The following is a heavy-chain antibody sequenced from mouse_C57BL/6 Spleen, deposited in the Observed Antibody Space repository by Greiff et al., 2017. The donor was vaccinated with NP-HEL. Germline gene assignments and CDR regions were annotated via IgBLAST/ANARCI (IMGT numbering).Heavy chain of an antibody. V-gene: IGHV5-12*01. J-gene: IGHJ2*01. Sequence: EVMLVESGGGLVQPGGSLKLSCAASGFTFSDYYMYWVRQTPEKRLEWVAYISNGGGSTYYPDTVKGRFTISRDNAKNTLYLQMSRLKSEDTAMYYCARGTGTGEYYFDYWGQGTTLTVSS. CDR2: ISNGGGST. CDR1: GFTFSDYY. D-gene: IGHD4-1*01. CDR3: ARGTGTGEYYFDY.